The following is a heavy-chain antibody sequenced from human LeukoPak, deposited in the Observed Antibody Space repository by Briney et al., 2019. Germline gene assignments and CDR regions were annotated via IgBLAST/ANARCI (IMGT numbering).Heavy chain of an antibody. CDR1: GGTFRGNG. V-gene: IGHV1-69*13. CDR2: IIPMFDSR. Sequence: SVKVSCKASGGTFRGNGYNWVREAPGQGLEWMGGIIPMFDSRSYAQKFQGRVTLTSDESRTTVYMELSNLTTGDTAIYYCAREANFGGNLNWLDPWGQGTPVTVSS. D-gene: IGHD4-23*01. CDR3: AREANFGGNLNWLDP. J-gene: IGHJ5*02.